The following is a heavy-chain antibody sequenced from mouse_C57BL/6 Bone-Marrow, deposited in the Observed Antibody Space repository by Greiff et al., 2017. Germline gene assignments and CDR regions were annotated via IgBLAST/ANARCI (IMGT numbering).Heavy chain of an antibody. V-gene: IGHV1-63*01. CDR1: GYTFTNYW. CDR3: ARGRITTVVDWYFDV. CDR2: IYPGGGYT. Sequence: VQLQQSGAELVRPGTSVKMSCKASGYTFTNYWIGWAKQRPGHGLEWIGDIYPGGGYTNYNEKFKGKATLTADKSSSTAYMQFSSLTSEDSAIYYCARGRITTVVDWYFDVWGTGTTVTVSS. D-gene: IGHD1-1*01. J-gene: IGHJ1*03.